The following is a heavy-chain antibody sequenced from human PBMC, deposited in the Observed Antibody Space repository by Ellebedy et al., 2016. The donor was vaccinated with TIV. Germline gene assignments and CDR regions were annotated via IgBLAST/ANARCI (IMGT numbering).Heavy chain of an antibody. CDR1: GFSLSRSGVG. J-gene: IGHJ4*02. CDR3: AHNYYDRPFDY. V-gene: IGHV2-5*01. CDR2: IYWNDDK. Sequence: SGPTLVXPTQTLTVTCTFSGFSLSRSGVGVGWIRQPPGKALEWLAVIYWNDDKTYSPSLKTRLTITKDTSKNQVVLTMTNMDPVDTATYYCAHNYYDRPFDYWGQGTLVTVSS. D-gene: IGHD3-22*01.